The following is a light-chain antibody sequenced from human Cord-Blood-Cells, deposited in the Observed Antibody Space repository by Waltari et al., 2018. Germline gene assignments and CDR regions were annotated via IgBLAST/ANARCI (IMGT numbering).Light chain of an antibody. Sequence: IVMKQSPATLSVSQGDRDTLSCSASQSVSSNLAWYQQKPGQAPMLLIYGAATRATGIPARFSGSGSGTEFTLTISSLQSEDFAVYYCQQYNNWPPWTFGQGTKVEIK. V-gene: IGKV3-15*01. J-gene: IGKJ1*01. CDR2: GAA. CDR1: QSVSSN. CDR3: QQYNNWPPWT.